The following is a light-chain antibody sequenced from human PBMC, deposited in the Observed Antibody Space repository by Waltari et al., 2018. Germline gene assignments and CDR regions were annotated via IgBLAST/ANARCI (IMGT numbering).Light chain of an antibody. CDR1: PKVLYSSNNKNY. V-gene: IGKV4-1*01. CDR3: QQYYSFPVT. Sequence: EIVMTQSPDSLAVSLGEKATIHCKSSPKVLYSSNNKNYLAWYQQKPGQPPKLLIYWASTRESGVPDRFSGSGSGTDFTLTISRLQAEDVAVYYCQQYYSFPVTFGGGTKVEIK. J-gene: IGKJ4*01. CDR2: WAS.